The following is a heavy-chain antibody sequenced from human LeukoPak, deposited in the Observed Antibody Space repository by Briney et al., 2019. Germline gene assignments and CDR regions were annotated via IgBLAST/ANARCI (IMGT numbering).Heavy chain of an antibody. J-gene: IGHJ3*02. CDR3: ANGYYYGSGSYYKEAFDI. V-gene: IGHV3-30*18. D-gene: IGHD3-10*01. Sequence: QPGRSLRLSCAASGFTFSSYGMHWVRQAPGKGLEWVVVISYDGSNKYYADSVKGRFTISRDNSKNTLYLQMNSLRAEDTAVYYCANGYYYGSGSYYKEAFDIWGQGTMVTVSS. CDR2: ISYDGSNK. CDR1: GFTFSSYG.